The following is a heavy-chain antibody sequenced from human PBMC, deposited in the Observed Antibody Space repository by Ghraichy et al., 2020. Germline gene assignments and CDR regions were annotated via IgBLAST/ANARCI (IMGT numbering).Heavy chain of an antibody. D-gene: IGHD1-26*01. J-gene: IGHJ6*02. V-gene: IGHV3-21*01. CDR3: AREQGSGAYFYGLDV. CDR2: ITSSSNYL. Sequence: GALRLSCAASGFTFSPYGMNWVRQAPGKGLEWVASITSSSNYLYYAASVKGRFTISRDNTRSSLFLQMNDLRAEDTAVYYCAREQGSGAYFYGLDVWGQGTTVTVSS. CDR1: GFTFSPYG.